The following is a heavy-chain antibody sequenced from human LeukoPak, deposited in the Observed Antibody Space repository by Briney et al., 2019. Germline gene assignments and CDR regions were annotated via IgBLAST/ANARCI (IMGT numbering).Heavy chain of an antibody. J-gene: IGHJ4*02. Sequence: GASVKLSCKASGYTFTSYYMHWVRQAPGQGLERMGIINLSGGSTSYAQKFQGRVTMTRDTSTSTVYMELSSQRSEATAVSYCARGVRHWGQGTLVTVSS. V-gene: IGHV1-46*01. CDR3: ARGVRH. CDR1: GYTFTSYY. CDR2: INLSGGST. D-gene: IGHD1-1*01.